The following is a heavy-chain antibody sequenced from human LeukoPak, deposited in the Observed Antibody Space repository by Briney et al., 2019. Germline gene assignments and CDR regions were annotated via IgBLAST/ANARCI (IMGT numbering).Heavy chain of an antibody. V-gene: IGHV3-48*03. CDR3: AKMKGHPLPKYYMDV. J-gene: IGHJ6*01. D-gene: IGHD1-26*01. CDR2: VDAGATST. Sequence: PGGSLRLSCAASGFPVNKYEIHWVRQAPGKGLEWISYVDAGATSTNYADSVWGRFTLSRDNAQNTLYLEMNSLRAEDTAIYYCAKMKGHPLPKYYMDVWGQGTTVTVSS. CDR1: GFPVNKYE.